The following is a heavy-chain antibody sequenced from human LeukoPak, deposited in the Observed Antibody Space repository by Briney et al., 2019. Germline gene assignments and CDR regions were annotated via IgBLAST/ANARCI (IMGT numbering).Heavy chain of an antibody. CDR3: AKDKAGTIVWYGRWAIGLFDY. CDR2: ISADGGST. D-gene: IGHD3-10*01. Sequence: PGGSLRLSCAASGFNFDAYAMHWVRQAPGKGLQWVSLISADGGSTYYGDSVKGRFTISRDNSENSLYLQMNSLTTEDTAFYYCAKDKAGTIVWYGRWAIGLFDYWGQGTLLTVSS. J-gene: IGHJ4*02. CDR1: GFNFDAYA. V-gene: IGHV3-43*02.